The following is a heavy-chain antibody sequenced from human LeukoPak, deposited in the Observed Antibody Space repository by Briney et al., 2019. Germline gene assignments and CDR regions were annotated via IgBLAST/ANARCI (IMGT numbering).Heavy chain of an antibody. J-gene: IGHJ5*02. Sequence: SETLSLTCTVSGDSISSSAYYWGWIRQPPGKGLEWIGSLYYSGNTYYNPSLKSRVTILVDTSKKQFSLKLSSVTAADTAVYECAREVWYYGSGSYSLSWFGPWGQGTLVTVSS. CDR3: AREVWYYGSGSYSLSWFGP. V-gene: IGHV4-39*07. D-gene: IGHD3-10*01. CDR2: LYYSGNT. CDR1: GDSISSSAYY.